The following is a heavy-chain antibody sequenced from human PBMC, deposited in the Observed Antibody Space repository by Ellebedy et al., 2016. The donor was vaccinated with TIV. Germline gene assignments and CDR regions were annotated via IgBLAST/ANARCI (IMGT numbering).Heavy chain of an antibody. Sequence: GESLKISXAASGFTFSSYAMSWVRQAPGKGLEWVSAISGSGGSTYYADSVKGRFTISRDNSKNTLYLQMNSLRDEDTAVYYCATLRGYDILTGYLPRYFDLWGRGTLVTVSS. D-gene: IGHD3-9*01. J-gene: IGHJ2*01. CDR2: ISGSGGST. CDR3: ATLRGYDILTGYLPRYFDL. CDR1: GFTFSSYA. V-gene: IGHV3-23*01.